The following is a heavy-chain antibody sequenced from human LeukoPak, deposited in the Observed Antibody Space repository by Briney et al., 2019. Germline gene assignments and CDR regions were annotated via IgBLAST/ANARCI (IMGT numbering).Heavy chain of an antibody. J-gene: IGHJ4*02. D-gene: IGHD1-14*01. V-gene: IGHV3-21*01. CDR1: GLTFSSYS. Sequence: GGSLRLSCAASGLTFSSYSMNWVRQAPGKGLEWVSSISSSSSYIYYADSVKGRFTISRDNSKNTLYLQMNSLRAEDTAVYYCARDLDGTMHDGDYWGQGTLVTVSS. CDR2: ISSSSSYI. CDR3: ARDLDGTMHDGDY.